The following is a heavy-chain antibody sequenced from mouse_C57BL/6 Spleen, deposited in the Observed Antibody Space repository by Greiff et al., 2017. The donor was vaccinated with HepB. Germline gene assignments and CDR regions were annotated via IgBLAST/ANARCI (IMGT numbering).Heavy chain of an antibody. J-gene: IGHJ3*01. CDR3: ARGGYGSSPY. Sequence: QVQLKESGAELVKPGASVKISCKASGYAFSSYWMNWVKQRPGKGLEWIGQIYPGDGDTNYNGKFKGKATLTADKSSSTAYMQLSSLTSEDSAVYFGARGGYGSSPYWGQGTLVTVSA. CDR2: IYPGDGDT. V-gene: IGHV1-80*01. D-gene: IGHD1-1*01. CDR1: GYAFSSYW.